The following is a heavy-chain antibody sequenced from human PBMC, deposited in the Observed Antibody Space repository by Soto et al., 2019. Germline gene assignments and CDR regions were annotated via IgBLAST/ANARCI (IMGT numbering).Heavy chain of an antibody. D-gene: IGHD5-12*01. Sequence: QVQLQESAPGLVKPSETLSLTCTGSGGSISSYCWSWIRQPPGKGMEWIGYIYYNGSTNYNPSLNSRVIISVDTSKTQFSLKLSSVTAAETAVSYCARDRPVRASGYPLSPPYSYFAMGVWGQGTTVTVSS. CDR1: GGSISSYC. CDR2: IYYNGST. CDR3: ARDRPVRASGYPLSPPYSYFAMGV. J-gene: IGHJ6*02. V-gene: IGHV4-59*01.